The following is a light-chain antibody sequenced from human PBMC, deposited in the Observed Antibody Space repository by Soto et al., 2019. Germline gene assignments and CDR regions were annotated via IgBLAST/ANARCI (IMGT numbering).Light chain of an antibody. J-gene: IGKJ5*01. V-gene: IGKV3-15*01. Sequence: EIVMTPSPATLSLSPGERATLSCRASQSVSSNLAWYQQKPGQAPRLLIYGASTRATGIPARFSGSGSGTEFTLTIGSLQSEDFAVYYCHQYNNWPITFGQGTRLEIK. CDR2: GAS. CDR3: HQYNNWPIT. CDR1: QSVSSN.